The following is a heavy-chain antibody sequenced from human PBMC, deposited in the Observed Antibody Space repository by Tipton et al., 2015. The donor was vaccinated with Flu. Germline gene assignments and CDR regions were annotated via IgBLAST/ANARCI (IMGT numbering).Heavy chain of an antibody. V-gene: IGHV4-59*01. J-gene: IGHJ4*02. Sequence: TLSLTCTVSGGSISSYYWNWIRQPPGKGLEWIGYIDDSGRTNYNPSLKSRVTISIDTSESQFSLKVSSVTAADTAIYYCARGVRRPTSASIFPDYWGQGTLVIVSS. D-gene: IGHD2-2*01. CDR3: ARGVRRPTSASIFPDY. CDR2: IDDSGRT. CDR1: GGSISSYY.